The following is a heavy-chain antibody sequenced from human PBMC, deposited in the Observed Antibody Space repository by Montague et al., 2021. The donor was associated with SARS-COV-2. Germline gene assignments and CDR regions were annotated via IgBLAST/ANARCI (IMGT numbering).Heavy chain of an antibody. J-gene: IGHJ6*02. CDR3: ARVGRQQLVRLSGMDV. Sequence: SETLSLTCTVSGGSISSSSYYWGWIRQPPGKGLEWIGSIYYSGSTYYHPSLKSRVTISVDTSKNQFSLKLSSVTAADTAVYYCARVGRQQLVRLSGMDVWGQGTTVTVSS. CDR2: IYYSGST. V-gene: IGHV4-39*07. D-gene: IGHD6-13*01. CDR1: GGSISSSSYY.